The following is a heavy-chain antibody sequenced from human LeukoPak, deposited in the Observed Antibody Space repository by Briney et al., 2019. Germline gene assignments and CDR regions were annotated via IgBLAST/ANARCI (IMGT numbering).Heavy chain of an antibody. J-gene: IGHJ5*02. D-gene: IGHD6-13*01. CDR3: ARVAAAGLSNWFDP. CDR2: INHSGST. CDR1: GGSFSGYY. V-gene: IGHV4-34*01. Sequence: SETLSLTCAVYGGSFSGYYWSWIRQPPGKGLEWIGEINHSGSTNYNPSLKSRVTTSVDTSKNQFSLKLSSVTAADTAVYYCARVAAAGLSNWFDPWGQGTLVTVSS.